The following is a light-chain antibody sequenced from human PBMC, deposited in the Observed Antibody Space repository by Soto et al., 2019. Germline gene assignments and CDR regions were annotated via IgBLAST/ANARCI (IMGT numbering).Light chain of an antibody. Sequence: AIRMTQSPSSFSASTGDRVTITCRASQGISSYLAWYQQKPGKAPKLRIYAASTLQRGVPSRFSGSGSWTEFTLTINCLQSEDFATYHCQQYDSYPLTLGPGTKVYS. J-gene: IGKJ3*01. V-gene: IGKV1-8*01. CDR3: QQYDSYPLT. CDR2: AAS. CDR1: QGISSY.